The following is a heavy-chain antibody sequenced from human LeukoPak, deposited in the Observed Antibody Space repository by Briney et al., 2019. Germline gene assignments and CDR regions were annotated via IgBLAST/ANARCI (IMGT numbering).Heavy chain of an antibody. CDR3: ATLAFDS. CDR1: GFTFRRSW. D-gene: IGHD3-3*02. J-gene: IGHJ4*02. Sequence: GGSLRLSCTASGFTFRRSWMHWLGQAPGKGLEWVADIKEDGSDKHSMGRFTISRDNAKNSVYLQMNSLSPEDTAIYFCATLAFDSWGRGTLVTVSS. CDR2: IKEDGSDK. V-gene: IGHV3-7*01.